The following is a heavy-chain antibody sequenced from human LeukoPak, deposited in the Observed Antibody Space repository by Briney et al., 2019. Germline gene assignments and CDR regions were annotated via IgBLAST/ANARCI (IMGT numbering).Heavy chain of an antibody. CDR3: ARGVNFAFDI. Sequence: PGGSLRLSCAAPGFTSSSHWMDGLRQAPGQGLVWVSRIKSDGSITTYADSVKGRFTISRVNAKNTLYLQMTSLRAEDTAVYFCARGVNFAFDIWGQGTMVTVSS. J-gene: IGHJ3*02. D-gene: IGHD4-23*01. CDR1: GFTSSSHW. V-gene: IGHV3-74*01. CDR2: IKSDGSIT.